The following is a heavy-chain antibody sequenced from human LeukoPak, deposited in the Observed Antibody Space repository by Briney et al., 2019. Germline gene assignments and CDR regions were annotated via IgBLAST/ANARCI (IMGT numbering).Heavy chain of an antibody. CDR2: INWNSGSI. CDR3: AKDHCSGGSCYFDY. J-gene: IGHJ4*02. D-gene: IGHD2-15*01. Sequence: SGGSLRLSCAASGFTFCDFAMHWVRLAPGKGLEWVSGINWNSGSIAYADSVKGRFTISRDNAKTSLYLQMNSLRTEDTALYYGAKDHCSGGSCYFDYWGQGTLVTVSS. V-gene: IGHV3-9*01. CDR1: GFTFCDFA.